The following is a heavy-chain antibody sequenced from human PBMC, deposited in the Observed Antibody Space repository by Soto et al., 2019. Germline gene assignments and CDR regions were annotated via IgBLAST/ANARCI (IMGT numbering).Heavy chain of an antibody. CDR3: ARAGPGYCSGGSCYFDY. Sequence: QVQLQESGPGLVKPSGTLSLTCAVSSGSISSSNWWSWVRQPPGKGLEWIGEIYHGGSTNYNPSRKCRITISVDKSKNQFSLKLSSVTAAVTAVYYCARAGPGYCSGGSCYFDYWGQGTLVTVSS. J-gene: IGHJ4*02. V-gene: IGHV4-4*02. D-gene: IGHD2-15*01. CDR2: IYHGGST. CDR1: SGSISSSNW.